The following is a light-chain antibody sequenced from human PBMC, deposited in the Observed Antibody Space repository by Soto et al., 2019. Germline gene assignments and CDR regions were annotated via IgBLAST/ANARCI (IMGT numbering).Light chain of an antibody. Sequence: DIPLAQSPSFLSASVGDRVTITCRASQGISTYLAWYQQKPGRAPKLLIYDAYTLQSGVPSRFSGGGSGTEFTLTISSLQPEDSATYYYHQHNSHFGGGTKVYIK. CDR1: QGISTY. CDR3: HQHNSH. CDR2: DAY. J-gene: IGKJ4*01. V-gene: IGKV1-9*01.